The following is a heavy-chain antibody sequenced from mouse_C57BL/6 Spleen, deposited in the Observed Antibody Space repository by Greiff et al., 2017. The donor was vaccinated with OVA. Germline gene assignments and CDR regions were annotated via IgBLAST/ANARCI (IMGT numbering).Heavy chain of an antibody. D-gene: IGHD1-1*01. Sequence: VQLVESGAELVKPGASVKISCKASGYTFTDYYINWVKQRPGQGLEWIGKIGPGSGSTYYNEKLKGKAKLTADKSSSTAYMQLSSLTSEDSAVYFCARTTVVAPDYYAMDYWGQGTSVTVSS. V-gene: IGHV1-77*01. CDR1: GYTFTDYY. CDR2: IGPGSGST. J-gene: IGHJ4*01. CDR3: ARTTVVAPDYYAMDY.